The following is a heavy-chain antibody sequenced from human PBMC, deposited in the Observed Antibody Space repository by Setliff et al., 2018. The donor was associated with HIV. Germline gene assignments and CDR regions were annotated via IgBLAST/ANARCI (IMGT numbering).Heavy chain of an antibody. J-gene: IGHJ6*03. Sequence: GSLRLSCEGSGFTPSDYYMNWIRQAPGKGLEWISYISSTGSARHYADSVQGRFSISRDNAKKSLYLQMNNLRAEDSAVYYCVATGTLFYLYRDIWGKGTTVTVSS. V-gene: IGHV3-11*01. D-gene: IGHD1-1*01. CDR1: GFTPSDYY. CDR2: ISSTGSAR. CDR3: VATGTLFYLYRDI.